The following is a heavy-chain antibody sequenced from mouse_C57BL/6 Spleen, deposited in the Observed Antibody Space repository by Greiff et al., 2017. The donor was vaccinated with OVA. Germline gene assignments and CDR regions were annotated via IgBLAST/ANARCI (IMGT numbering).Heavy chain of an antibody. CDR2: IDPSDSET. CDR3: ARGNFCWYFDV. Sequence: QVQLQQPGAELVRPGSSVKLSCKASGYTFTSYWMHWVKQRPIQGLEWIGNIDPSDSETHYNQKFKDKATLTVDKSSSTAYMQLSSLTSEDSAVYYCARGNFCWYFDVWGTGTTVTVSS. V-gene: IGHV1-52*01. D-gene: IGHD2-1*01. CDR1: GYTFTSYW. J-gene: IGHJ1*03.